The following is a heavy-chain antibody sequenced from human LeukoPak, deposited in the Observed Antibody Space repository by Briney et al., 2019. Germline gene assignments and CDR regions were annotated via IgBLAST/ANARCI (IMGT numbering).Heavy chain of an antibody. Sequence: SETLSLTCTVSGGSISSSSYYWGWIRQPPGKGLEWIGSIYYSGSTYYNPSLKSRVTISVDTSKNQFSLKLSSVTAADTAVYYCARGTPGIAAAGSNTNWFDPWGQGTLVTVSS. V-gene: IGHV4-39*01. CDR2: IYYSGST. CDR1: GGSISSSSYY. CDR3: ARGTPGIAAAGSNTNWFDP. D-gene: IGHD6-13*01. J-gene: IGHJ5*02.